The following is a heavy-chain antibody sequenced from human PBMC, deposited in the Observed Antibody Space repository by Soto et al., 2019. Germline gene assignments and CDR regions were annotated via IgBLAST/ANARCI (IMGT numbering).Heavy chain of an antibody. CDR1: GYTFTGYY. CDR3: ARDRLRYFEWLKPYDAFDI. J-gene: IGHJ3*02. V-gene: IGHV1-2*02. D-gene: IGHD3-9*01. CDR2: INPNSGGT. Sequence: ASVKVSCKASGYTFTGYYMHWVRQAPGQGLEWMGWINPNSGGTNYAQKFQGRVTMTRDTSISTAYMELSRLRSDDTAVYYCARDRLRYFEWLKPYDAFDIWGQGTMVTVSS.